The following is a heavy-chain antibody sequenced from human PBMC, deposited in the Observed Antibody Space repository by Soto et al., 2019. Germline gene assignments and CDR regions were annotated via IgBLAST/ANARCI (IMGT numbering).Heavy chain of an antibody. CDR1: GFTFIIYD. CDR2: IGTAGDT. Sequence: GGSLRLSCAASGFTFIIYDMYWVRQPTGKGLEWVSAIGTAGDTYYPDSVKGRFTISRENAKNSLYLQMNSLRAGDTAVYYCARVLRGYSGFEDYYDYWGQGALVTVSS. J-gene: IGHJ4*02. V-gene: IGHV3-13*04. D-gene: IGHD5-12*01. CDR3: ARVLRGYSGFEDYYDY.